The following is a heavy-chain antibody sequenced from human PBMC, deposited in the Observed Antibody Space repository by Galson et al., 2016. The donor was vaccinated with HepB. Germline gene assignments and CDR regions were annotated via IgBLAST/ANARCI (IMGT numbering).Heavy chain of an antibody. Sequence: SLRLSCAPSGFTFRLYSMHWVRQAPGQGLEWVGVISYDGTVKYSGDSVKGRFTISRTNSKNKLYLDMSNLRAEETAVYYCVRDRRPGNPVNCFDPWGPGTTVAVSS. V-gene: IGHV3-33*05. CDR3: VRDRRPGNPVNCFDP. CDR2: ISYDGTVK. D-gene: IGHD3-9*01. J-gene: IGHJ6*02. CDR1: GFTFRLYS.